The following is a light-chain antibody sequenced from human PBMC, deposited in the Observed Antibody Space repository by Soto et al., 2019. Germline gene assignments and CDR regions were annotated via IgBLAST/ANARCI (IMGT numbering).Light chain of an antibody. CDR1: RSNIGGNA. Sequence: QAVVTQPSSASGTPGQRVTISCSGSRSNIGGNAVSWYQQFPGTAPKLLIYSNRQRPSGVPDRFSGSKSGTSASLAISGLQSEDEADYYCAAWDDSLKSNVFGTGTKLTVL. V-gene: IGLV1-44*01. CDR2: SNR. J-gene: IGLJ1*01. CDR3: AAWDDSLKSNV.